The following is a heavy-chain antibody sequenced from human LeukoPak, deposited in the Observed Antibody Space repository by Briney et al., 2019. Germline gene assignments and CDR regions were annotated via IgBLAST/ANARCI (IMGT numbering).Heavy chain of an antibody. CDR2: IYHSGST. CDR1: GGSISSGGYY. J-gene: IGHJ6*03. V-gene: IGHV4-30-2*01. CDR3: ARVGGAAAPGYYYYMDV. Sequence: PSQTLSLTCTVSGGSISSGGYYWSWIRQPPGKGLEWIGYIYHSGSTYYNPSLKSRVTISVDRSKNQFSLKLSSVTAADTAVYYCARVGGAAAPGYYYYMDVWGKGTTVTVSS. D-gene: IGHD6-13*01.